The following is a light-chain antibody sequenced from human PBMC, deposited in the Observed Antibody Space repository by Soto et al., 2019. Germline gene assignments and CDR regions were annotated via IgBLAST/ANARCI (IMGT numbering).Light chain of an antibody. CDR2: EVS. V-gene: IGLV2-14*01. Sequence: QSALTQPASVSGSPGQSITISCTGTSSDVGGYKYVSWYQQHPGKVPKLMIYEVSNRPSGVSHRFSGSKSGNTASLTISGLQSEDEADYYCSSYTCSTPLSVFATGTK. CDR3: SSYTCSTPLSV. J-gene: IGLJ1*01. CDR1: SSDVGGYKY.